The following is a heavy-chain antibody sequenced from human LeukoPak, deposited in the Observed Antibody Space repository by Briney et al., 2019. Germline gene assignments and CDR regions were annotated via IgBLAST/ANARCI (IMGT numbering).Heavy chain of an antibody. D-gene: IGHD5-18*01. J-gene: IGHJ4*02. CDR2: ISSSGSTI. CDR3: ARVRYSYGRSYRGGYY. V-gene: IGHV3-48*03. CDR1: GFTFSSYE. Sequence: GGSLRLSCAASGFTFSSYEMNWVRQAPGKGLEWVSYISSSGSTIYYADSVKGRFTISRDNAKNSLYLQMNSLRAEDTAVYYCARVRYSYGRSYRGGYYWGQGTLVTVSS.